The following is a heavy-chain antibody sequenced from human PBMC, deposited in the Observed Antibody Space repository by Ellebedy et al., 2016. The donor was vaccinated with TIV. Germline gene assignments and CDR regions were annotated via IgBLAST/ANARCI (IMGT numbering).Heavy chain of an antibody. CDR1: GFSVSGSY. V-gene: IGHV3-53*04. CDR3: GTWDAAAGTSKKSFYYGMDV. Sequence: PGGSLRLSCALAGFSVSGSYMSWVRQAPGKGLEWVAVIYSTGHTYYAYSARGRFTISRHDSKNTADLQMNSLRTEDTAVYYCGTWDAAAGTSKKSFYYGMDVWGQGTTVTVSS. J-gene: IGHJ6*02. CDR2: IYSTGHT. D-gene: IGHD6-25*01.